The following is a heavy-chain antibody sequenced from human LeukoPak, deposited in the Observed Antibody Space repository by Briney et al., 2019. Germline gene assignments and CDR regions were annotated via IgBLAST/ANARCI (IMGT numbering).Heavy chain of an antibody. V-gene: IGHV4-59*12. Sequence: SETLSLTCTVSGGSLSSYYWSWIRQPPGKGLEWIGYIFYSGSTNYNPSLKSRVTISVDTSKNQFSLKLSSVTAADTAVYYCARGGSPGIAAAGTGINWFDPWGQGTLVTVSS. J-gene: IGHJ5*02. D-gene: IGHD6-13*01. CDR1: GGSLSSYY. CDR3: ARGGSPGIAAAGTGINWFDP. CDR2: IFYSGST.